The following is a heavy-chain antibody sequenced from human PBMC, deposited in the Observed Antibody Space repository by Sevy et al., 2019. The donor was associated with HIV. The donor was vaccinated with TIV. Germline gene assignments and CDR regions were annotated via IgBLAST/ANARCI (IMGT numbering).Heavy chain of an antibody. CDR2: INPNSGDT. V-gene: IGHV1-2*02. CDR3: ARVPTIFTEVNWFDP. CDR1: GYTFTAYY. Sequence: ASVKVSCKASGYTFTAYYIHWVRQAPGQGLECMGWINPNSGDTNYAQNFQGRVTMTSDTSISPVYMDLNRLRSDDTAVYYCARVPTIFTEVNWFDPWGQGTLVTVSS. J-gene: IGHJ5*02. D-gene: IGHD3-3*01.